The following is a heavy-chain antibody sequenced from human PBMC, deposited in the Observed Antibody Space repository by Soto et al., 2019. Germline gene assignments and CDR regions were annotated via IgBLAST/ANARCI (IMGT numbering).Heavy chain of an antibody. V-gene: IGHV1-69*02. Sequence: QVQLVQSGAEVKKPGSSVNVSCKASGGTFSNQIISWVRQAPGQGLEWMGRIIPVLGITNYAQKFQGRVTITADKSTSTAYMELSSLRSEDTAVYYCALYDSLTRAENWCDPWGPGTLVTVSS. J-gene: IGHJ5*02. CDR1: GGTFSNQI. CDR2: IIPVLGIT. D-gene: IGHD5-12*01. CDR3: ALYDSLTRAENWCDP.